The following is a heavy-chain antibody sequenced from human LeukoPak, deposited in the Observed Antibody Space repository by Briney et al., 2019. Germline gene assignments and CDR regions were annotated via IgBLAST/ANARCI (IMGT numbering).Heavy chain of an antibody. J-gene: IGHJ5*02. D-gene: IGHD3-10*01. CDR2: ISYDGSNK. Sequence: GGSLRLSCAASGFTFSSYAMHWVRQAPGKGLEWVAVISYDGSNKYYADSVKGRFTISRDNSKNTLYLQMNSLRAEDTAVYYCARDRLWFGELQITGFDPWGQGTLVTVSS. CDR1: GFTFSSYA. CDR3: ARDRLWFGELQITGFDP. V-gene: IGHV3-30*04.